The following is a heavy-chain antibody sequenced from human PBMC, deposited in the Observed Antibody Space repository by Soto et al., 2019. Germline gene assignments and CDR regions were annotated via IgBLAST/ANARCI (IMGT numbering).Heavy chain of an antibody. CDR2: IYYSGST. J-gene: IGHJ4*02. D-gene: IGHD3-22*01. V-gene: IGHV4-59*01. Sequence: SETLSLTCTFPVGSISIYYWSWIRQPPGKGLEWIGYIYYSGSTNYNPSLKSRVTISVDTSKNQFSLKLSSVTAADTAVYYCERVDNSSGYSYYFDYWGKGTLVTVS. CDR1: VGSISIYY. CDR3: ERVDNSSGYSYYFDY.